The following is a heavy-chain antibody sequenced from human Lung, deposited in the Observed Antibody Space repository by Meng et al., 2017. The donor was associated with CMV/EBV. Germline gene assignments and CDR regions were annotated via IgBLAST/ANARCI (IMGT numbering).Heavy chain of an antibody. CDR2: IYYSGST. J-gene: IGHJ4*02. CDR3: ARRGYCSSTSRCPERFVDY. Sequence: SETLSLXCTVSGGSISSSSYYWGWIRQPPGKGLEWIGSIYYSGSTYYNPSLKSRVTISVDTSKNQFSLKLSSVTAADTAVYYCARRGYCSSTSRCPERFVDYWXQGTLVTVSS. D-gene: IGHD2-2*01. V-gene: IGHV4-39*01. CDR1: GGSISSSSYY.